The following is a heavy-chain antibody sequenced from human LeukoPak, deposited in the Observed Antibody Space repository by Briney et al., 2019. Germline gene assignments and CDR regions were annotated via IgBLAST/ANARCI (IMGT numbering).Heavy chain of an antibody. Sequence: GGSLRLSCAASGFSFSSYTMHWVRQAPGKGLEYVSAIISHGGNTHYTNSVKGRFTISRENSQNTLYIQLGSLRPDDMAVYHCARVRMGATVSNYYYYYMDVWGKGTTVTVSS. V-gene: IGHV3-64*01. CDR2: IISHGGNT. D-gene: IGHD1-26*01. CDR3: ARVRMGATVSNYYYYYMDV. CDR1: GFSFSSYT. J-gene: IGHJ6*03.